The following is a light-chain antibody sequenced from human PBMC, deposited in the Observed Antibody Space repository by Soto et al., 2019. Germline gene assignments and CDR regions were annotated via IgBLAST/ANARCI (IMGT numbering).Light chain of an antibody. CDR1: SSDVGGYNS. J-gene: IGLJ1*01. CDR3: SSYTSSYYV. CDR2: DVS. V-gene: IGLV2-14*01. Sequence: QSVLTQPASVSGSPGQSITISCTGTSSDVGGYNSVSWYQQHPGKAPKLMIYDVSNRPSGVSNRFSGSKSGNTASLTISGLQAEDEADYYCSSYTSSYYVFGTGTKVTVL.